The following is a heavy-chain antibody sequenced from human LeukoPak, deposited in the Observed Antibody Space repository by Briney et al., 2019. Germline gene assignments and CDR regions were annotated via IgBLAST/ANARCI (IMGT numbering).Heavy chain of an antibody. CDR3: ARSPIAAAGLFDY. V-gene: IGHV5-51*01. J-gene: IGHJ4*02. CDR2: IYPGDSDT. CDR1: GYSFTSYW. D-gene: IGHD6-13*01. Sequence: GESLKISCKGSGYSFTSYWIGWVRQMPGKGLEWVGIIYPGDSDTRYSPSFQGQVTISADKSISTAYLQWSSLKASDTAMYYCARSPIAAAGLFDYWGQGTLVTVSS.